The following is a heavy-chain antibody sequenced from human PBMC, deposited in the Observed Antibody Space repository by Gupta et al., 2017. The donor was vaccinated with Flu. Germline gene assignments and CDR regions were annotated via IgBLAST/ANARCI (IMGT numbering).Heavy chain of an antibody. CDR2: IDSSGRVT. Sequence: QAPGKGLEGISYIDSSGRVTYYADSVKGRFTMSRDNTKSSLYLQMNSARADDTGVYYCARGASPVGSGSLAEFWGQGARVTVSS. V-gene: IGHV3-11*01. D-gene: IGHD3-16*01. J-gene: IGHJ4*02. CDR3: ARGASPVGSGSLAEF.